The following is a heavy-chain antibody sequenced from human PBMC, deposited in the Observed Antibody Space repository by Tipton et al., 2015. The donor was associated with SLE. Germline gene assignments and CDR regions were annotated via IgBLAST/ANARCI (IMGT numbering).Heavy chain of an antibody. CDR2: IYYSGST. Sequence: TLSLTCTVSGGSISSYYWSWIRQPPGKGLEWIGYIYYSGSTNYNPSLKSRVTISVDTSKNQFSLKLSSVTAADTAVYYCARAQAAPARTYYMDVWGKGTTVTVSS. D-gene: IGHD2-15*01. J-gene: IGHJ6*03. CDR1: GGSISSYY. CDR3: ARAQAAPARTYYMDV. V-gene: IGHV4-59*01.